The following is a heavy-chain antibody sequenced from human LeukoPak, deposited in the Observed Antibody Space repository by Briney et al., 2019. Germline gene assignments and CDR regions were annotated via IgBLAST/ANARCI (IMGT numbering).Heavy chain of an antibody. CDR1: GFTFSSYV. V-gene: IGHV3-23*01. CDR3: ARLVTGYPNWFDP. J-gene: IGHJ5*02. D-gene: IGHD3-9*01. Sequence: GGSLRLSGAASGFTFSSYVMSWVRQAPGKGLEWLSGISGSGGSTYYADSVKGRFTISRDNSKNTLYLQMNGLRAEDTAVYYCARLVTGYPNWFDPWGQGTLVTVSS. CDR2: ISGSGGST.